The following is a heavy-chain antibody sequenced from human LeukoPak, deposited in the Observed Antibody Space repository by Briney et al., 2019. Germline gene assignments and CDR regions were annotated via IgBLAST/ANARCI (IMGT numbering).Heavy chain of an antibody. Sequence: PSETLSLTCTVSGGSFSSSSYYWGWIRQPPGKGLEWIGSIYYSGTAYCNPSLKSRVTISVDTSKSQFSLKLSSVTAADTAVYYCARGDTMIVVVISEYFQHWGQGTLVSVSS. CDR2: IYYSGTA. D-gene: IGHD3-22*01. CDR3: ARGDTMIVVVISEYFQH. V-gene: IGHV4-39*01. J-gene: IGHJ1*01. CDR1: GGSFSSSSYY.